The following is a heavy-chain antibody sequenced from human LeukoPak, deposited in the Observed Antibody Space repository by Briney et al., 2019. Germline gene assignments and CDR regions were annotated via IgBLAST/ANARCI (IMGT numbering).Heavy chain of an antibody. CDR3: ARDRLTTIGYYYYYMDV. CDR2: INSDGSST. CDR1: GFTFSSFW. J-gene: IGHJ6*03. D-gene: IGHD4-11*01. V-gene: IGHV3-74*01. Sequence: GGSLRLSCAGSGFTFSSFWMHWVRQAPGKGLVWVSRINSDGSSTSYADSVKGRFTISRDNAKNTLYLQMNSLRAEDTAVYYCARDRLTTIGYYYYYMDVWGKGTTVTVSS.